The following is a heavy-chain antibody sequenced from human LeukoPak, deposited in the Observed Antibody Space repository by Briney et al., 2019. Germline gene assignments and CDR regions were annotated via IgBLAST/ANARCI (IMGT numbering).Heavy chain of an antibody. D-gene: IGHD3-9*01. CDR1: GFTFTNYA. J-gene: IGHJ4*02. V-gene: IGHV3-23*01. Sequence: PGTSLRLSCVASGFTFTNYAMSWVRQAPGKGLEWVSAITGSDGSSYYADSVKGRFTISRDNSKNTLYLQVNSLRAEDTAVYYCAKWGDYDILTGYYVPDYWGQGTLVIVSS. CDR2: ITGSDGSS. CDR3: AKWGDYDILTGYYVPDY.